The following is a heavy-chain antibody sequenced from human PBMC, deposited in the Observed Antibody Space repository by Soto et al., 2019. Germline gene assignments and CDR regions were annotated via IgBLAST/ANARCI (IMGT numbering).Heavy chain of an antibody. J-gene: IGHJ4*02. D-gene: IGHD2-15*01. CDR1: GFTFSSCA. CDR2: ISGSGGST. CDR3: AKGTVGITLQPYYFDY. Sequence: EVQLLESGGGLVQPGGSLRLSCAASGFTFSSCAMSWVRRAPGKGLEWVPVISGSGGSTFYADSVKGRFTISRDNFKNTLYLQMNSLRAEDTAVYYCAKGTVGITLQPYYFDYWGQGTLVTVSS. V-gene: IGHV3-23*01.